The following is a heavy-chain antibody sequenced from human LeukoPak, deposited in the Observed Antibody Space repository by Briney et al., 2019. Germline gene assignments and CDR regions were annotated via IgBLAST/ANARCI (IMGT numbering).Heavy chain of an antibody. Sequence: SETLSLTCTVSGGSISSTNYYWGWIRQPPGKGLEWIGEINHSGSTNYNPSLKSRVTISVDTSKNQFSLKLSSVTAADTAVYFCATVTTVTSVRWFDPWGQGTLVTVSS. V-gene: IGHV4-39*07. CDR1: GGSISSTNYY. D-gene: IGHD4-17*01. CDR2: INHSGST. J-gene: IGHJ5*02. CDR3: ATVTTVTSVRWFDP.